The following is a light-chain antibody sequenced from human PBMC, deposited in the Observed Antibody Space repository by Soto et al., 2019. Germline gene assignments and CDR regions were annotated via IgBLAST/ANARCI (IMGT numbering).Light chain of an antibody. CDR2: WAS. CDR3: QQSLSRVT. J-gene: IGKJ4*01. CDR1: QSVLYSSNNKNY. Sequence: DIVMTQSPDSLAVSLGERATIKGKSSQSVLYSSNNKNYLAWFQQKPGQPPKLLIYWASTRESGVPDRFSGSGSGTDFTLTISSLQAEDVAVYYSQQSLSRVTFGGGTKVEIK. V-gene: IGKV4-1*01.